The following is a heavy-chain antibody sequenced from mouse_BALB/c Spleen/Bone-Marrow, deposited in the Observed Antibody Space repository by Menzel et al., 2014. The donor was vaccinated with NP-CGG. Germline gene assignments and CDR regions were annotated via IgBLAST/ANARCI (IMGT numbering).Heavy chain of an antibody. V-gene: IGHV2-4-1*01. CDR1: GFSLTSYG. CDR3: ARNSYVPFAY. CDR2: IWSGGST. Sequence: QVQLQQSGPGLVQPSQSLSITCTVSGFSLTSYGVHWVRQSPGKGLEWLETIWSGGSTDYNAAFISRLSISKDNSKSQVFFKMNSLQPDDTAIYYCARNSYVPFAYWGQGTLVTVSA. D-gene: IGHD6-5*01. J-gene: IGHJ3*01.